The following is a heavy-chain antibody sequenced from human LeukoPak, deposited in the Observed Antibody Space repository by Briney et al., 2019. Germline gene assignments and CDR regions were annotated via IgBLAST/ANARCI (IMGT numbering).Heavy chain of an antibody. J-gene: IGHJ4*02. D-gene: IGHD3-22*01. V-gene: IGHV4-61*01. CDR1: GGSVSSGSYY. CDR2: IYYSGST. Sequence: SENLSLTCTVSGGSVSSGSYYWSWIRQPPGKGLEWIGYIYYSGSTNYNPSLKSRVTISVDTSKNQFSLKLSSVTAADTAVYYCASVYDSSGYYPFWGQGTLVTVSS. CDR3: ASVYDSSGYYPF.